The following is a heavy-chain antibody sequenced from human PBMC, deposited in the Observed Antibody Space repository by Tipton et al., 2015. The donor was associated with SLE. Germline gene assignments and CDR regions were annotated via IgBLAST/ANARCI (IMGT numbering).Heavy chain of an antibody. CDR3: ARDGAMIVPRGSFDI. Sequence: TLSLTCTVSGGSISSYYWSWIRQPPGKGLEWIGYIYTSGSTNYNPSLKSRVTISVDTSKNQFSLKLSSVTAAGTAVYYCARDGAMIVPRGSFDIWGQGTMVTVSS. V-gene: IGHV4-4*08. CDR2: IYTSGST. CDR1: GGSISSYY. J-gene: IGHJ3*02. D-gene: IGHD3-22*01.